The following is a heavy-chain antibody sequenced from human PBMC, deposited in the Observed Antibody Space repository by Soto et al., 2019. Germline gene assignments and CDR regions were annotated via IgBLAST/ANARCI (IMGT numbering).Heavy chain of an antibody. J-gene: IGHJ4*02. CDR1: GFTFGAYA. CDR3: AKESLPDRGGQDI. V-gene: IGHV3-30*18. CDR2: ISHDGSDN. Sequence: HPVGSLRLSCAASGFTFGAYAIHWVRQRPGQGLEWVALISHDGSDNFYADSVKGRFSLSRDNSKNTVFLQMASLRVEDTALYYCAKESLPDRGGQDIWGQGTLVTVSS. D-gene: IGHD3-16*01.